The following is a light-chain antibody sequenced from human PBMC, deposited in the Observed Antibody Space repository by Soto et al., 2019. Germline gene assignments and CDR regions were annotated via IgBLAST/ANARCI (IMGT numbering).Light chain of an antibody. V-gene: IGKV3-20*01. Sequence: EIVLTQSPGTLSLSPGERGTLSCRASQSVSSDYLAWYQQKPGQAPRLIIYGASNRATGIPDRFSGSGSGTDFTITISRLEPEDFAVYSCQQYGSSLLVTFGGGTKVEIK. CDR2: GAS. J-gene: IGKJ4*01. CDR3: QQYGSSLLVT. CDR1: QSVSSDY.